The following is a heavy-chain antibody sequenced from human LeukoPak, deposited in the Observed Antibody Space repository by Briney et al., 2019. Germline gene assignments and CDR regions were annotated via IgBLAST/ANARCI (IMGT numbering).Heavy chain of an antibody. Sequence: GASVKVSRKASGYTFTRYGTSWVRQAPGRGLEWMGWISAYNGNTHYAQKLQGRVTMTTDTSTSTAYMDLRSLRSNDTAVYYCARDLNDYSNYGQLQRFDYWGQGTLVTVSS. V-gene: IGHV1-18*01. J-gene: IGHJ4*02. CDR3: ARDLNDYSNYGQLQRFDY. CDR1: GYTFTRYG. CDR2: ISAYNGNT. D-gene: IGHD4-11*01.